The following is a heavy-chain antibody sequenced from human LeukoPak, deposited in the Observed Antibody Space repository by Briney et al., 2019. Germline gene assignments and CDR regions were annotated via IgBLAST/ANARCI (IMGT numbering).Heavy chain of an antibody. CDR3: ARAGPYYGSGSPDY. D-gene: IGHD3-10*01. CDR1: GGSISSSNW. CDR2: IYHSGST. J-gene: IGHJ4*02. Sequence: SGTLSLTCAVSGGSISSSNWWSWVRQPPGKGLEWIGEIYHSGSTNYNPSLKSRVTISVDKSKNQFSLKLSPVTAADTAVYYCARAGPYYGSGSPDYWGQGTLVTVSS. V-gene: IGHV4-4*02.